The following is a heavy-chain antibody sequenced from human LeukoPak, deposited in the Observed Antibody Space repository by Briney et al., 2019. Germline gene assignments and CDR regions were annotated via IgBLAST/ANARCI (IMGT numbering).Heavy chain of an antibody. CDR2: ISGSGGST. Sequence: PGGSLRLSCAASGFTFSSYAMSWVRQAPGKGLEWVSAISGSGGSTYHADSVKGRFTISRDNSKNTLYLQMDSLRAEDTAVYYCAKGRGYSGFVDAFDIWGQGTMVTVSS. J-gene: IGHJ3*02. CDR3: AKGRGYSGFVDAFDI. CDR1: GFTFSSYA. V-gene: IGHV3-23*01. D-gene: IGHD5-12*01.